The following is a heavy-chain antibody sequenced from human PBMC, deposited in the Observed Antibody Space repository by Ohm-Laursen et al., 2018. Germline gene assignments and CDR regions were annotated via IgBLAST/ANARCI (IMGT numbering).Heavy chain of an antibody. CDR1: GFTFSNYA. D-gene: IGHD6-13*01. V-gene: IGHV3-23*01. CDR3: ARRYSTSWAQDL. CDR2: VSAVGGSP. Sequence: SLRLSCTASGFTFSNYAMSWVRQAPGKGLEWVSSVSAVGGSPYYADSVRGRFTISRDSSKSTLFLQMNRLRVEDTAVYYCARRYSTSWAQDLWGQGTLVTVSS. J-gene: IGHJ5*02.